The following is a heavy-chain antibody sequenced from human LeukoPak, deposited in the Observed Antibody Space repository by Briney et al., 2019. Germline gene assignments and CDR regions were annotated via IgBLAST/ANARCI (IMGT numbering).Heavy chain of an antibody. CDR3: AKDLVVVITTTWFDP. J-gene: IGHJ5*02. Sequence: PGGSLRLSCAASGFTFSSYGMHWVCQAPGKGLEWVAFIRYDGSNKYYADSVKGRFTISRDNSKNTLYLQMNSLRAEDTAVYYCAKDLVVVITTTWFDPWGQGTLVTVSS. CDR2: IRYDGSNK. V-gene: IGHV3-30*02. CDR1: GFTFSSYG. D-gene: IGHD3-22*01.